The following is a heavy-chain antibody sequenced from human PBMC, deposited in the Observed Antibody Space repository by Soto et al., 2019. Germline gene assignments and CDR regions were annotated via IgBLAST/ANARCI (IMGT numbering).Heavy chain of an antibody. CDR2: IWYDGSNK. Sequence: SLRLSCAASGFTFSSYGMHWVRQAPGKGLEWVAVIWYDGSNKYYADSVKGRFTISRDNSKNTLYLQMNSLRAEDTAVYYCARSYYYDSSGYIDYWGQGTLVTVSS. CDR1: GFTFSSYG. D-gene: IGHD3-22*01. V-gene: IGHV3-33*01. CDR3: ARSYYYDSSGYIDY. J-gene: IGHJ4*02.